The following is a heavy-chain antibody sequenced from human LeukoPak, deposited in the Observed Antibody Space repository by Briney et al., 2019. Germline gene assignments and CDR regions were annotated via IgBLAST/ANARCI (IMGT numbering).Heavy chain of an antibody. J-gene: IGHJ4*02. D-gene: IGHD6-25*01. Sequence: PGGSLRLSCAASGFTFSSYSMNWVRQAPGKGLEWVAVIWYDGSNQYYADSVKGRFTISRDNSKNTLYLQMNSLRAEDTAVYYCSANFDFWGQGTLVTVSS. V-gene: IGHV3-33*08. CDR3: SANFDF. CDR2: IWYDGSNQ. CDR1: GFTFSSYS.